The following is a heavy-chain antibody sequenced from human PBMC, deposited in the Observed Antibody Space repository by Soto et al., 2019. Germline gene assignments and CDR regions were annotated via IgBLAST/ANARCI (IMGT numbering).Heavy chain of an antibody. J-gene: IGHJ4*02. CDR1: GGSINSDDYY. V-gene: IGHV4-30-4*01. Sequence: SETLSPTCTVAGGSINSDDYYWSWIRQTPGKGLEWIGYIFYPGTTSYDRSLTSRVTIALDSSKNQFSRKLNFVTVADTDAYYCARLLARSSGYYYPHFDSWGQGTLVTVSS. CDR2: IFYPGTT. CDR3: ARLLARSSGYYYPHFDS. D-gene: IGHD3-22*01.